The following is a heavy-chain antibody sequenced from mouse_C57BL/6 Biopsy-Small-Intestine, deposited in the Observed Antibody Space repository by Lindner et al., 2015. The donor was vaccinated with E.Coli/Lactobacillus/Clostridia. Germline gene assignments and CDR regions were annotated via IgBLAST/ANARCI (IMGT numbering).Heavy chain of an antibody. CDR2: ISSGSSTI. Sequence: FTFSDYGMHWVRQAPEKGLEWVAYISSGSSTIYYADTVKGRFTISRDNAKNTLFLQMTSLRSEDTAMYYCARPRDAMDYWGQGTSVTVSS. CDR1: FTFSDYG. J-gene: IGHJ4*01. V-gene: IGHV5-17*01. CDR3: ARPRDAMDY.